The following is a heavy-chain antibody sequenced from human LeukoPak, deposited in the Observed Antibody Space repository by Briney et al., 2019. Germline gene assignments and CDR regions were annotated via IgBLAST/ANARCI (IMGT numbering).Heavy chain of an antibody. CDR2: IWYDGSNQ. Sequence: GGSLRLSCAASGITFRNYGMHWVRQAPGKGLEWVAVIWYDGSNQYYVDSVKGRFTVSRDNAKNTLYLQMNSLRAEDTAVYYCATDRNSGKYYDYWGQGTLVTVSS. CDR3: ATDRNSGKYYDY. V-gene: IGHV3-33*01. D-gene: IGHD1-26*01. J-gene: IGHJ4*02. CDR1: GITFRNYG.